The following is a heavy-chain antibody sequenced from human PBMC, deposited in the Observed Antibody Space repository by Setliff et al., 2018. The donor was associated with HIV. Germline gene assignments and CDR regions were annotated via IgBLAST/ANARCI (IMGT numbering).Heavy chain of an antibody. CDR2: ISSSSTSI. CDR3: TRFSPGNWDSDF. V-gene: IGHV3-21*01. CDR1: GFTFSSYS. Sequence: PGGSLRLSCAASGFTFSSYSMNWVRQAPGKGLEWVSSISSSSTSIYYADSVKGRFTISRDNAKKSLYLQMNSLRAEDTAVYYCTRFSPGNWDSDFWGQGTLVTVSS. J-gene: IGHJ4*02. D-gene: IGHD7-27*01.